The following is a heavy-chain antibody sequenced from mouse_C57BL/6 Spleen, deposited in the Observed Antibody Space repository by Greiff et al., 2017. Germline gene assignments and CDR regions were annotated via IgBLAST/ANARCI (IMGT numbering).Heavy chain of an antibody. V-gene: IGHV1-64*01. CDR3: ARSDSSGTVYYAMDY. CDR1: GYTFTSYW. J-gene: IGHJ4*01. D-gene: IGHD3-2*02. CDR2: IHPNSGST. Sequence: QVQLQQSGAELVKPGASVKLSCKASGYTFTSYWMHWVKQRPGQGLEWIGMIHPNSGSTNYNEKFKSKATLTVDKSSSTAYMQLSSLTSEDSAVYFCARSDSSGTVYYAMDYWGQGTSVTVSS.